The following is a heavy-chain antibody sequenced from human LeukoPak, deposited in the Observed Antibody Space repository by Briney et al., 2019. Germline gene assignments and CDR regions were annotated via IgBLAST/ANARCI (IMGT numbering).Heavy chain of an antibody. D-gene: IGHD2-2*03. Sequence: PGGSLRLSCVTSGFTFSNHAMHWVRQGPGKGLEWVAVISDDGSSKFYADSVKSRFTIFRDNSKNTLFLQINSLRPEDTAVYYCARVDDLDAFDMWGQGTLVTVSS. V-gene: IGHV3-30*04. CDR2: ISDDGSSK. CDR3: ARVDDLDAFDM. CDR1: GFTFSNHA. J-gene: IGHJ3*02.